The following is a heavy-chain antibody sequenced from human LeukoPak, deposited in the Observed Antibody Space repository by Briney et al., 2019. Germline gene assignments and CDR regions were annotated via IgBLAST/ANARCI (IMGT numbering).Heavy chain of an antibody. CDR3: ASHGPGSGSYFFDY. V-gene: IGHV4-4*07. CDR2: IYTSGST. D-gene: IGHD3-10*01. Sequence: SETLSLTCTVSGGSISSYYWSWIRQPAGKGLEWIGRIYTSGSTNYNPSLKSRVTISVDKSKNQFSLKLSSVTAADTAVYYCASHGPGSGSYFFDYWGQGTLVTVSS. CDR1: GGSISSYY. J-gene: IGHJ4*02.